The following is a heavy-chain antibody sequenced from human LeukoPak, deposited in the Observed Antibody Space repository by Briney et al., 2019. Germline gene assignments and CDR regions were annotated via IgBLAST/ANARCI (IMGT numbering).Heavy chain of an antibody. D-gene: IGHD2-8*01. CDR3: ARTNYHFYYMDV. Sequence: SETLSLTCTVSGGPINGNDYYWGWIRQPPGKGLEWIGGIYYSGSTYYNPSLKSRVTISVDTSKNQFFLRLSSVTAADTAMYYCARTNYHFYYMDVWGRGTTVTVSS. CDR1: GGPINGNDYY. J-gene: IGHJ6*03. CDR2: IYYSGST. V-gene: IGHV4-39*01.